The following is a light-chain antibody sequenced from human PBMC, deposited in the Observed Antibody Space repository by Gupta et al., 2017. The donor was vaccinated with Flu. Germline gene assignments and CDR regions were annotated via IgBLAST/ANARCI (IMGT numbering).Light chain of an antibody. CDR1: QTVSRNN. J-gene: IGKJ1*01. CDR2: GAS. Sequence: ERATLSCRASQTVSRNNLAWYQQKGGQAPRLLISGASNRATGIPDRFSGSGSGTDFTLTISRLEPEDFAVYYCQQYGSLPQTFGQGTKVEI. CDR3: QQYGSLPQT. V-gene: IGKV3-20*01.